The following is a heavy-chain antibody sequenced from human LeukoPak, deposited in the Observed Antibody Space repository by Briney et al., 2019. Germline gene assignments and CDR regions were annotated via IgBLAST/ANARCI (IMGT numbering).Heavy chain of an antibody. CDR3: ARQSISGSSLSYFDY. Sequence: SETLSLTCTVSGGSISSYYWSWIRQPPGKGLESLGNIYDSGSTNYNPSLKSRVTISVDTSKNQCSLKLSSVSAADTAVYYCARQSISGSSLSYFDYWGQGTLVNVSS. CDR1: GGSISSYY. V-gene: IGHV4-59*01. D-gene: IGHD3-22*01. J-gene: IGHJ4*02. CDR2: IYDSGST.